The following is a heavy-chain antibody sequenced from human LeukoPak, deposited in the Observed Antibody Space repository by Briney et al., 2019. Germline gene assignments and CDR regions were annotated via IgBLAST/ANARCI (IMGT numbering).Heavy chain of an antibody. J-gene: IGHJ3*02. CDR2: INLSGGST. CDR3: ARGRGPGVTMVRGVREAFDI. V-gene: IGHV1-46*01. D-gene: IGHD3-10*01. CDR1: GYTFTSYY. Sequence: GASVKVSCKASGYTFTSYYMHWVRQAPGQGLEWMGIINLSGGSTSYAQKFQGRVTMTRDTSTSTVYMELSSLRSEDTAVYYCARGRGPGVTMVRGVREAFDIWGQGTMVTVSS.